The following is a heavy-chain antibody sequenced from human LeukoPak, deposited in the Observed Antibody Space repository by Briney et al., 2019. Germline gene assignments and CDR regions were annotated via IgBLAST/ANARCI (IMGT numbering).Heavy chain of an antibody. CDR1: GFTFSSYA. CDR3: ANSHNYYGSGSLTSWAFDI. D-gene: IGHD3-10*01. Sequence: GGSLRLSCAASGFTFSSYAMSWVRQAPGKGLEWVSAISGSGGSTYYADSVKGRFTISRDNPKNALYLQMNSLRAEDTAVYYCANSHNYYGSGSLTSWAFDIWGQGTMVTVSS. J-gene: IGHJ3*02. V-gene: IGHV3-23*01. CDR2: ISGSGGST.